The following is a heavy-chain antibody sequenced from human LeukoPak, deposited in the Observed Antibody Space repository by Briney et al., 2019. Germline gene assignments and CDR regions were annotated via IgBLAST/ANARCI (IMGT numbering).Heavy chain of an antibody. Sequence: PSETLSLTCTVSGGSISSYYWSWIRQPPGKGLEWTGYIYYSGSTNYNPSLKSRVTISVDTSKNQFSLKLSSVTAADTAVYYCARDLRRRGFDYWGQGTLVTVSS. CDR2: IYYSGST. CDR1: GGSISSYY. J-gene: IGHJ4*02. V-gene: IGHV4-59*01. D-gene: IGHD3-10*01. CDR3: ARDLRRRGFDY.